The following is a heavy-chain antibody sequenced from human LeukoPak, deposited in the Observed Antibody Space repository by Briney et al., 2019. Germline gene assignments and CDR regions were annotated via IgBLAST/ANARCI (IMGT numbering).Heavy chain of an antibody. CDR3: ARVKEASAFDV. CDR1: GFPFSIYS. J-gene: IGHJ3*01. V-gene: IGHV3-21*01. D-gene: IGHD5-12*01. CDR2: ISSSSKYI. Sequence: GGSLRLSCAASGFPFSIYSMNWVRQAPGKGLEWVSSISSSSKYIYQADSLKGRFTIPRDNAKNSLYLQMNSLRAEDTAVYYCARVKEASAFDVWGQGTMVTVSS.